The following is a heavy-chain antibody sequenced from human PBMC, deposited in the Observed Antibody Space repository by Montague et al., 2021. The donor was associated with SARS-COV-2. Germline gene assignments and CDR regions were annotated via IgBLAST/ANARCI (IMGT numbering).Heavy chain of an antibody. CDR3: ARGQPPRITFGGIISYGLDV. CDR2: INHSGST. Sequence: SETLSLTCAVYGGSFSGYYWTWIRQPPGKGLEWIGEINHSGSTNYNTSLKSRVTISVDTSKNQFSLKLRSVTAADTAVYYYARGQPPRITFGGIISYGLDVWGQGTTVTVSS. J-gene: IGHJ6*02. CDR1: GGSFSGYY. D-gene: IGHD3-16*02. V-gene: IGHV4-34*01.